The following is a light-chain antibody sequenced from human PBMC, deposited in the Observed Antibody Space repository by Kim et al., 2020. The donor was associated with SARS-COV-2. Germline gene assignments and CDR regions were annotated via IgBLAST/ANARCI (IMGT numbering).Light chain of an antibody. CDR3: QVWHSSSDHWV. CDR1: NIGSKS. J-gene: IGLJ3*02. Sequence: SYELTQPPSVSVAPGKTARITCGGDNIGSKSVHWYQQKPGQAPVLAIYHDSDRPSGIPERFSGSNPGNTATLTISRVEAGDEADYYCQVWHSSSDHWVFGGGTQLTVL. CDR2: HDS. V-gene: IGLV3-21*04.